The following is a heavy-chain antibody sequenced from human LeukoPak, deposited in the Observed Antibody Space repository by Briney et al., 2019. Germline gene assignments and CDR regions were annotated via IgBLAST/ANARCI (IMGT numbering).Heavy chain of an antibody. CDR1: GLSFTGYY. J-gene: IGHJ4*02. V-gene: IGHV4-34*01. Sequence: PSETLSLTCAVSGLSFTGYYWSWLRQPPGKGPEWIGEISHTGRTSYNPSLKSRASISLDTSKKQLSLKLSFLTAADMAVYYCTKTSPGVPLELWGQGALVTVSS. D-gene: IGHD7-27*01. CDR2: ISHTGRT. CDR3: TKTSPGVPLEL.